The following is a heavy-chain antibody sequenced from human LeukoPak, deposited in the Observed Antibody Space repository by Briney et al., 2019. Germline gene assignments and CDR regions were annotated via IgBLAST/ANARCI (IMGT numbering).Heavy chain of an antibody. CDR2: IYSGGST. CDR3: ARTQQLVPRDFDY. D-gene: IGHD6-13*01. J-gene: IGHJ4*02. Sequence: PGGSLRLSCAASGFTVTSNYMSWVRQAPGKGLEWVSVIYSGGSTYYADSVKGRFTISRDNSKNTLYLQMNTLGAEDTAVYYCARTQQLVPRDFDYWGQGTLVTVSS. V-gene: IGHV3-53*01. CDR1: GFTVTSNY.